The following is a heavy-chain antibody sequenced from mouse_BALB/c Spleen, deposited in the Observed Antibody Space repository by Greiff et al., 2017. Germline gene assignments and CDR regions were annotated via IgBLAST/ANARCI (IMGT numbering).Heavy chain of an antibody. V-gene: IGHV1-54*03. CDR1: GYAFTNYL. J-gene: IGHJ3*01. CDR2: INPGSGGT. Sequence: QVQLKESGAELVRPGTSVKVSCKASGYAFTNYLIEWVKQRPGQGLEWIGVINPGSGGTNYNEKFKGKATLTADKSSSTAYMQLSSLTSDDSAVYFCARGGTGQFAYWGQGTLVTVSA. CDR3: ARGGTGQFAY. D-gene: IGHD4-1*01.